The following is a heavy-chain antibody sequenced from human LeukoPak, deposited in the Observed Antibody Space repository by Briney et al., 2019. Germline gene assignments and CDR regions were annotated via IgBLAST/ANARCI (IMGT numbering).Heavy chain of an antibody. CDR2: ISSSSSYI. CDR1: VFTLSSYS. J-gene: IGHJ4*02. V-gene: IGHV3-21*01. Sequence: GRSLRLSCAASVFTLSSYSMNCVRQAPGKGLECVSSISSSSSYIHYADSAKGRFTIPTDNDKNSLYLQMNSLIAEDTAVYYCPRDGHYYDSSGYSVYWGQGDLVTVSS. CDR3: PRDGHYYDSSGYSVY. D-gene: IGHD3-22*01.